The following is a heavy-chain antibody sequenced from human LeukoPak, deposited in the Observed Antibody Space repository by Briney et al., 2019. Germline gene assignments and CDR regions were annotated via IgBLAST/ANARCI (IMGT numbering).Heavy chain of an antibody. J-gene: IGHJ3*02. CDR3: AREDYYDSKIDSFDI. CDR1: GFAFSSYA. V-gene: IGHV3-48*01. D-gene: IGHD3-22*01. CDR2: ISRSSSAI. Sequence: GGSLRLSCAASGFAFSSYAMTWVRQAPGKGREWLSYISRSSSAIYYADSVRGRFIISRDNAKTSLYLQMTSLRAEDTAVYYCAREDYYDSKIDSFDIWGRGTLVSVSS.